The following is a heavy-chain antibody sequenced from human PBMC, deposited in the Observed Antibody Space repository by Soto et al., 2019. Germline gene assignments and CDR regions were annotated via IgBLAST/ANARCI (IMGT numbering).Heavy chain of an antibody. V-gene: IGHV1-18*04. CDR2: ISASIGNT. D-gene: IGHD5-12*01. CDR3: ARSPRVIVAAKGTLDY. Sequence: QVQLVQSGDEVKKPGASLMVYCKASGYTFTSYGINWVRQAPGQGLEWMGWISASIGNTNYAESVQGRVILTTDISTSTAYMELRSLTSNDTAVYYCARSPRVIVAAKGTLDYWGQGTPVTVSS. J-gene: IGHJ4*02. CDR1: GYTFTSYG.